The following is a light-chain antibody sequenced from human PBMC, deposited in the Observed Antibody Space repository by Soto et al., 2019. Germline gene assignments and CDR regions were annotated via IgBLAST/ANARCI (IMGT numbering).Light chain of an antibody. CDR3: QQHNDYPIT. CDR1: QSISDW. CDR2: KAS. J-gene: IGKJ5*01. V-gene: IGKV1-5*03. Sequence: DIQMTQSPSTLSASVGDRVTITCRASQSISDWLAWYQQKPGKAPYLLIYKASNLESGVPSRFSGSGSGTEFTLTISSLQPDDFANYYCQQHNDYPITFGQGTRLE.